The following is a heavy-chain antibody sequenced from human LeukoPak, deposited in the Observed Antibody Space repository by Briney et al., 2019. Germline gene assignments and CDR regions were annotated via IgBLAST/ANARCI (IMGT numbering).Heavy chain of an antibody. CDR1: GFTLSSYG. Sequence: GGSLRLSCAASGFTLSSYGMSWVRQAPGKGLEWVAVIVPSGGSTYNEDSVKGRFTISRDNSKNTLFLQMNSLRDEDTAVYYCAKGLTRGWEQDALDIWGQGTMVTVSS. CDR2: IVPSGGST. V-gene: IGHV3-23*01. CDR3: AKGLTRGWEQDALDI. J-gene: IGHJ3*02. D-gene: IGHD1-26*01.